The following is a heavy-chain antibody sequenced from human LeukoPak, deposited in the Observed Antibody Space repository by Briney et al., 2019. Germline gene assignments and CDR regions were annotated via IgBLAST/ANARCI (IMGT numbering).Heavy chain of an antibody. CDR3: ANNLGSLAPFDY. J-gene: IGHJ4*02. CDR1: GFTFSSDG. V-gene: IGHV3-30*18. Sequence: PGGSLRLSCAASGFTFSSDGMHWVRQAPGKGLEWVAVISYDGSNKYYADSVKGRFTISRDNSKNTLYLQMNSLRAEDTAVYYCANNLGSLAPFDYWGQGTLVTVSS. D-gene: IGHD1-26*01. CDR2: ISYDGSNK.